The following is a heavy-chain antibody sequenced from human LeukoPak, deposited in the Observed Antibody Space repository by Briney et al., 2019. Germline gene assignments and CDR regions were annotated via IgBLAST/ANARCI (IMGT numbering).Heavy chain of an antibody. CDR3: ARDKYYYDSSVGYYYMDV. CDR1: GGSISSYY. D-gene: IGHD3-22*01. V-gene: IGHV4-4*07. Sequence: TSETLSLTCTVSGGSISSYYWSWIRQPAGKGLEWIGRIYTSGSTNYNPSLKSRVTMSVDTSKNQFSLKLSSVTAADTAVYYCARDKYYYDSSVGYYYMDVWGKGTTVTISS. CDR2: IYTSGST. J-gene: IGHJ6*03.